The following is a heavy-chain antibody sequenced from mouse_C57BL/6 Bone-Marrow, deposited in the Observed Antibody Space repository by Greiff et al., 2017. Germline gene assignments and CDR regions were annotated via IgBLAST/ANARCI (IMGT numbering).Heavy chain of an antibody. CDR1: GYTFTDYY. J-gene: IGHJ4*01. V-gene: IGHV1-26*01. CDR3: ARDGVLLDD. D-gene: IGHD1-1*01. CDR2: INPNNGGT. Sequence: EVQLQQSGPELVKPGASVKISCKASGYTFTDYYMNWVKQSHGKSLEWIGDINPNNGGTSYNQKFKGKATLTVDKSSSTAYMELRSLTSEDSAVYYCARDGVLLDDGGQGTSVTVSS.